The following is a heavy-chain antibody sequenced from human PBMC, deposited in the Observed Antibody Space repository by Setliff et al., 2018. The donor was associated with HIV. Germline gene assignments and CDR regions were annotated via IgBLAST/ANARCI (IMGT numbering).Heavy chain of an antibody. Sequence: SETLSLTCTVSNGSFSGYFWHWIRQAPGRGLEWIGAVNHGGETNYNPSLESRATISADTSKRQFALALSSVTAADTAVYYCARDGPDCSSTKCYAQDYYYYGMDVWGQGITVTVSS. D-gene: IGHD2-2*01. CDR3: ARDGPDCSSTKCYAQDYYYYGMDV. V-gene: IGHV4-34*01. J-gene: IGHJ6*02. CDR2: VNHGGET. CDR1: NGSFSGYF.